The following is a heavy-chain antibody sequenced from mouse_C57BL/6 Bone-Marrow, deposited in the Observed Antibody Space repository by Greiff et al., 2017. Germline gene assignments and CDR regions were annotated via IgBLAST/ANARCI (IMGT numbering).Heavy chain of an antibody. CDR2: IDPSDSYT. V-gene: IGHV1-69*01. J-gene: IGHJ4*01. CDR3: ARSYAMDY. Sequence: QVQLQQPGAELVMPGASVKLSCKASGYTFTSYWMHWVKQRPGQGLEWIGEIDPSDSYTNSNQKFKGKSTLTVDKSSSTAYMQLSSLTSEDSAVYYCARSYAMDYWGQGTSVTVSS. CDR1: GYTFTSYW.